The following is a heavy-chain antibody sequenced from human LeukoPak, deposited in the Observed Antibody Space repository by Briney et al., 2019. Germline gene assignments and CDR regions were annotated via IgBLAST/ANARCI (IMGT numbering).Heavy chain of an antibody. J-gene: IGHJ3*02. CDR1: GFTFSSYG. CDR3: AKGISGRNDAFDI. CDR2: IWYDGSNK. D-gene: IGHD6-19*01. Sequence: GGSLRLSCAASGFTFSSYGMHWVRQAPGKGLEWVAVIWYDGSNKYYADSVKGRFTISRDNSKNTLYLQMNSLRAEDTAVYYCAKGISGRNDAFDIWGQGTMVTVSS. V-gene: IGHV3-33*06.